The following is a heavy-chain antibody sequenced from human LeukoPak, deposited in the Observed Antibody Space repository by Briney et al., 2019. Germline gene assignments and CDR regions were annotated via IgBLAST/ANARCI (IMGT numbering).Heavy chain of an antibody. CDR1: GGSISSGDYY. CDR2: IYYSGST. V-gene: IGHV4-30-4*01. CDR3: ARVDHYYYYGMDV. Sequence: SSETLSLTCTVSGGSISSGDYYWSWIRQPPGKGLEWIGYIYYSGSTYYNPSLKSRVTISVDTSKNQFSLKLSSVTAADTAVYYCARVDHYYYYGMDVWGQGTTVTISS. J-gene: IGHJ6*02.